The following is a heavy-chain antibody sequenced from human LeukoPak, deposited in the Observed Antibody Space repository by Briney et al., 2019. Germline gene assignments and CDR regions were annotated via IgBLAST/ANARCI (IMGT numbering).Heavy chain of an antibody. V-gene: IGHV4-34*01. CDR2: INHSGST. D-gene: IGHD1-26*01. CDR1: GGSFSGSY. J-gene: IGHJ3*01. CDR3: AIGALGSYGAFDF. Sequence: SETLSLTCAVYGGSFSGSYWTWIRQPPGKGLEWIGEINHSGSTNYNPPLTSRVTISVDTSMNQFSLTLNSVTAADTAVYYCAIGALGSYGAFDFWGQGTMVTVSS.